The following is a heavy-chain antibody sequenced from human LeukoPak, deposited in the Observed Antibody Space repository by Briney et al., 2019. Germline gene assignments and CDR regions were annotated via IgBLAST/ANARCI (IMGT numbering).Heavy chain of an antibody. Sequence: PGGSLRLSCAASGFTFRSYGMHWVRQAPGKGLEWVALISYNGINKYYADSLKGRFTISRDNSKNTLYLQMNSLRAEDTAVYYCARDQNHYFDYWGQGTLVTVSS. CDR2: ISYNGINK. J-gene: IGHJ4*02. D-gene: IGHD1-14*01. CDR3: ARDQNHYFDY. CDR1: GFTFRSYG. V-gene: IGHV3-30*03.